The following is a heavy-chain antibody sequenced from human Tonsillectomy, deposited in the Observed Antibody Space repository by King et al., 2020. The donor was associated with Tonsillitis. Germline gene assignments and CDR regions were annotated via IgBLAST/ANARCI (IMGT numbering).Heavy chain of an antibody. CDR1: GFTFSSYN. D-gene: IGHD3-16*01. J-gene: IGHJ6*03. Sequence: VQLVESGGGLVKPGGSLRLSCAASGFTFSSYNMNWVRQAPGKGLEWVSFISSTTSYIYYADSVKGRFTISRDHAKNSLYLQMNSLRAEDTAVYYCAKIADLYRYYSYMDVWGKGTTVTVSS. CDR3: AKIADLYRYYSYMDV. V-gene: IGHV3-21*01. CDR2: ISSTTSYI.